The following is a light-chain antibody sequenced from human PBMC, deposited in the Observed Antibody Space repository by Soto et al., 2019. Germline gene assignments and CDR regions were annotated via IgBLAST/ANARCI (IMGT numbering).Light chain of an antibody. CDR1: SSDIGNYDY. CDR2: EVS. CDR3: SSYKRTSSYV. Sequence: QSVLTQPASVSGSPGQSITISCTGTSSDIGNYDYVSWYQQHPGKAPKLLISEVSNRPSGVSFRFSGSKSGTTASLTISGLQAEDEADYYCSSYKRTSSYVFGGGTKVTVL. J-gene: IGLJ1*01. V-gene: IGLV2-14*01.